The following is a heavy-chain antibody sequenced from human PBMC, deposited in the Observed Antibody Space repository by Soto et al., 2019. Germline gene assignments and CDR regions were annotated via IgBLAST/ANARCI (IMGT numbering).Heavy chain of an antibody. CDR2: IIPIFGTA. V-gene: IGHV1-69*13. J-gene: IGHJ6*02. D-gene: IGHD5-12*01. CDR1: GGTFSSYA. CDR3: ARASDIVATISNYYYGMDV. Sequence: GASVKVSCKASGGTFSSYAISWVRQAPGQGLEWMGGIIPIFGTANYAQKFQGRVTITADESTSTAYMELSSLRSEDTAVYYCARASDIVATISNYYYGMDVWGQGTTVTVSS.